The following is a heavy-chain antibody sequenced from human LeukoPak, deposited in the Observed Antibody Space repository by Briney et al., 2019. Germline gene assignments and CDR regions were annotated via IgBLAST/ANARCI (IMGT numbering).Heavy chain of an antibody. D-gene: IGHD3-10*01. CDR3: ARDLRRITMVRGVIRWFDP. Sequence: ASVKVSCKASGYTFTSYGISWVRQAPGQGLEWMGWSSAYNGNTNYAQKLQGRVTMTTDTSTSTAYMELRSLRSDDTAVYYCARDLRRITMVRGVIRWFDPWGQGTLVTVSS. CDR2: SSAYNGNT. J-gene: IGHJ5*02. V-gene: IGHV1-18*01. CDR1: GYTFTSYG.